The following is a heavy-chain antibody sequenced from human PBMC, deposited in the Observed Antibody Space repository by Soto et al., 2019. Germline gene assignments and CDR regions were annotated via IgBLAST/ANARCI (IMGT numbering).Heavy chain of an antibody. CDR2: IYYGGST. CDR3: ARLGEYCPALYP. J-gene: IGHJ5*02. V-gene: IGHV4-59*08. D-gene: IGHD2-15*01. Sequence: RQQPGKGLEWVGYIYYGGSTSYNPSLKSRVTISLETSKSQFSLRLSSVTAADTAVYYCARLGEYCPALYPCGPGTMVTGSS.